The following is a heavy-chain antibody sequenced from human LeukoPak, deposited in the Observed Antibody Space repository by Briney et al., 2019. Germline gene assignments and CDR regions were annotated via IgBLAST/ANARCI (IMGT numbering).Heavy chain of an antibody. Sequence: PGGSLRLSCAASGFTFSNYAMSWVRQAPGKGLEWVANIKQDGSEKYYVDSVKGRFTISRDNAKNSLYLQMNSLRAEDTAVYYCARENASSYVGPTDYWGQGTLVTVSS. CDR1: GFTFSNYA. J-gene: IGHJ4*02. CDR3: ARENASSYVGPTDY. V-gene: IGHV3-7*01. D-gene: IGHD4-11*01. CDR2: IKQDGSEK.